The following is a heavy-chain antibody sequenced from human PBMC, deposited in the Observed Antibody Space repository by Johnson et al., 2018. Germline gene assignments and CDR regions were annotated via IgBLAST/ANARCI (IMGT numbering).Heavy chain of an antibody. Sequence: QVQLVQSGGGVVQPGRSLRLSCAASGFTFSSYGMHWVRQAPGKGLEWVAVIWYDGSNKYYADSVKGRFTISRDNSKNTVYLQMNSLRAEDTAVYYCAKHFWGGYRTEYFHHWGQGTLVTVSS. CDR1: GFTFSSYG. CDR3: AKHFWGGYRTEYFHH. J-gene: IGHJ1*01. CDR2: IWYDGSNK. V-gene: IGHV3-33*06. D-gene: IGHD3-3*02.